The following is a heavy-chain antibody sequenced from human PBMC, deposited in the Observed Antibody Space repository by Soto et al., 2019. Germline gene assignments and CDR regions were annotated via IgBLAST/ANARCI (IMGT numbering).Heavy chain of an antibody. Sequence: QVHLVQSGAEVXXPGASVKVSCKGSGYTFTSYGITWVRQAPGQGLEWMGWISAHNGNTDYAQKLQGRVTVTRDTSKSTAYMELRSLRSDDTAVYYCARGRYGDYWGQGALVTVSS. D-gene: IGHD1-1*01. J-gene: IGHJ4*02. CDR2: ISAHNGNT. CDR1: GYTFTSYG. V-gene: IGHV1-18*01. CDR3: ARGRYGDY.